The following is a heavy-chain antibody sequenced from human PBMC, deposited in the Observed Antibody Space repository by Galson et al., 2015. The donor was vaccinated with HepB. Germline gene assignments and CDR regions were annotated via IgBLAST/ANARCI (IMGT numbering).Heavy chain of an antibody. CDR3: ASTVPMDYYYYYMDV. D-gene: IGHD4-11*01. CDR1: GGSISSGGYY. J-gene: IGHJ6*03. V-gene: IGHV4-31*03. CDR2: IYYSGST. Sequence: TLSLTCTVSGGSISSGGYYWSWIRQHPGKGLEWIGYIYYSGSTYYNPSLKSRVTISVDTSKNQFSLKLSSVTAADTAVYYCASTVPMDYYYYYMDVWGKGTTVTVSS.